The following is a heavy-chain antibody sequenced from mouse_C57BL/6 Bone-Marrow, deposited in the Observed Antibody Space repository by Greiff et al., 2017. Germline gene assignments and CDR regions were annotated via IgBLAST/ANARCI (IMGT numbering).Heavy chain of an antibody. Sequence: QVQLKQPGAELVKPGASVKLSCKASGYTFTSYWMQRVKQRPGQGLEWIGEIDPSDSYTNYNQKFKGKATLTVDTSSSTAYMQLSSLTSEDSAVYYCARDRYWDYGSSSAMDYWGQGTSVTVSS. D-gene: IGHD1-1*01. CDR2: IDPSDSYT. CDR3: ARDRYWDYGSSSAMDY. V-gene: IGHV1-50*01. CDR1: GYTFTSYW. J-gene: IGHJ4*01.